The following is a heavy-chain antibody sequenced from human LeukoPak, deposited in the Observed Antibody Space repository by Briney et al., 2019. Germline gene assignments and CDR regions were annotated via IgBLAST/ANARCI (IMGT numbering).Heavy chain of an antibody. CDR1: GLTFSSYG. D-gene: IGHD1-1*01. V-gene: IGHV3-33*01. CDR3: ARDLGTTRLDP. CDR2: IWYDGSIK. J-gene: IGHJ5*02. Sequence: PGGSLRLSCAASGLTFSSYGMHWARQAPGKGVEWVAIIWYDGSIKYYADSVKGRFTVSRDNSKSTLYLQINSLRAEDTSVYYCARDLGTTRLDPWGQGTLVTVSS.